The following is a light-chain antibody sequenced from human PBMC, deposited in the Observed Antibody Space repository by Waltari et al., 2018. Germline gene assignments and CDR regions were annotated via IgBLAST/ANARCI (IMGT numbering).Light chain of an antibody. CDR1: SSDVGGYNY. CDR3: SSYTSSSTFYV. CDR2: DVS. Sequence: QSALTQPASVSGSPGQSIPISCTGTSSDVGGYNYVPWYQQHPGKAPKLMIYDVSNRPSGVSNRFSGSKSGNTASLTISGLQAEDEADYYCSSYTSSSTFYVFGTGTKVTVL. J-gene: IGLJ1*01. V-gene: IGLV2-14*03.